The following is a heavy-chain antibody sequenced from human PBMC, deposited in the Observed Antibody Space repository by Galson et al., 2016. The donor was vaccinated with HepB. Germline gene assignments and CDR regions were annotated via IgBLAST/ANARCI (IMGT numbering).Heavy chain of an antibody. J-gene: IGHJ3*01. Sequence: SLRLSCAASGFSFSDYFMSWIRQVPGKGLEWVSFISDAGSYRFYADSVKGRFTITRDTAKNSVYLQMNGLRFEATAVYYCASEVLSSSGYYDVFDLWGQGTMVTVS. D-gene: IGHD3-22*01. V-gene: IGHV3-11*01. CDR1: GFSFSDYF. CDR3: ASEVLSSSGYYDVFDL. CDR2: ISDAGSYR.